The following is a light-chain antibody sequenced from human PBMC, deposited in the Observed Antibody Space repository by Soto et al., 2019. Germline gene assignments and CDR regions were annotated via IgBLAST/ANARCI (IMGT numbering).Light chain of an antibody. CDR2: DAS. V-gene: IGKV3-20*01. CDR1: QTVRNNY. CDR3: QQYGSFPIT. J-gene: IGKJ5*01. Sequence: EFVLTQSPGTLSLSPGERATLSCRASQTVRNNYLAWYQQKPGQAPRLLIYDASSRATGIPDRFSGSGSGTDFTLTISRLEPEDFAVYYCQQYGSFPITFGQGTRLEIK.